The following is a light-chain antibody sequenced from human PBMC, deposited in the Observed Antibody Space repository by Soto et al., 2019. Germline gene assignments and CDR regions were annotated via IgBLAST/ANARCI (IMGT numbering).Light chain of an antibody. J-gene: IGKJ1*01. CDR1: QSVSSTY. V-gene: IGKV3-20*01. CDR3: QQCCSSPWT. Sequence: EIVLTQSPGTLSLSPGERATLSCRASQSVSSTYLAWYQQKPGQAPRLLIYGASSRATGIPDRFSGGGSGTDFTRTISRVEPEDFAVYYCQQCCSSPWTFGQGTKVEIK. CDR2: GAS.